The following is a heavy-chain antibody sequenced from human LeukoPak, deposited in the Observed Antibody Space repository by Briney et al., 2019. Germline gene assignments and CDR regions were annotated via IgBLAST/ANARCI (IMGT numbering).Heavy chain of an antibody. CDR1: GYTFTGYY. D-gene: IGHD1-26*01. J-gene: IGHJ4*02. V-gene: IGHV1-46*01. CDR3: ARGGSGSYPLNY. Sequence: ASVKVSCKASGYTFTGYYMHWVRQAPGQGLEWMGIISPSGGSTSYAQKFQGRVTMTRDMSTSTVYMELSSLRSEDTAVYYCARGGSGSYPLNYWGQGTLVTVSS. CDR2: ISPSGGST.